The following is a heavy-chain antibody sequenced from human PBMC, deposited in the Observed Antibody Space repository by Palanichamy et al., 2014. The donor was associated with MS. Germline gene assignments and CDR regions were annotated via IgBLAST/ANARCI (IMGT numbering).Heavy chain of an antibody. Sequence: EVQLVESGGALVXPGGSLRLSCVASGFTFSSYDMHWVRQPIGKGLEWVSVFDTAGDSYYVDSVKGRFTISRQNAKNSLFLQMNRLRAGDTALYYCGRGVRGAIDYWGQGTLVTVSS. V-gene: IGHV3-13*01. CDR2: FDTAGDS. CDR1: GFTFSSYD. D-gene: IGHD3-10*01. CDR3: GRGVRGAIDY. J-gene: IGHJ4*02.